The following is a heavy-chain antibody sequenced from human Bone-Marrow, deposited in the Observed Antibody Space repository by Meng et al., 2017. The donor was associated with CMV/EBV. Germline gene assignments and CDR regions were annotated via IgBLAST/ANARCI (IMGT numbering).Heavy chain of an antibody. CDR1: GFTFDDYA. J-gene: IGHJ4*02. CDR3: AKDRPLSD. V-gene: IGHV3-23*03. D-gene: IGHD6-6*01. CDR2: IYSGGST. Sequence: GESLKISCAASGFTFDDYAMHWVRQAPGKGLEWVSVIYSGGSTYYADSVKRRFTISRDNSKNTLYLQRHSLRAEDTAVYYCAKDRPLSDWGQGTLVTVSS.